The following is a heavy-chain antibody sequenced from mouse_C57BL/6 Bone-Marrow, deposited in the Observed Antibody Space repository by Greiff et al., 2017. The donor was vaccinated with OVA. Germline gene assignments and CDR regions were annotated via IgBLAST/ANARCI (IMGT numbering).Heavy chain of an antibody. V-gene: IGHV5-4*03. CDR2: ISDGGSYT. J-gene: IGHJ1*03. CDR3: ALGSRTGYFDV. D-gene: IGHD1-1*01. CDR1: GFNFSSYA. Sequence: EVMLVESGGGLVKPGGSLKLSCAASGFNFSSYAMSWVRQTPEKRLEWVATISDGGSYTYYPDNVKGRFTISRDNAKNNLYLQMSHLKSEDTAMYYCALGSRTGYFDVWGTGTTVTVSS.